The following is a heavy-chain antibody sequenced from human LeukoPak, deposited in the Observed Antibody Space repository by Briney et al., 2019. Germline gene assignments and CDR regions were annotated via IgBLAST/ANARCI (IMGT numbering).Heavy chain of an antibody. CDR1: GFTFSSFG. CDR3: AREALLPLSTSSYYLDS. V-gene: IGHV3-30*03. CDR2: ISPDGRNA. J-gene: IGHJ4*02. Sequence: GGSLRLSCAASGFTFSSFGMHWVRQAPGKGLEWVAVISPDGRNAQYGDSAKGLFTISRDNSKNTVHLLMNGLSSEDIGVYYCAREALLPLSTSSYYLDSWGQGALVTVSS. D-gene: IGHD3-9*01.